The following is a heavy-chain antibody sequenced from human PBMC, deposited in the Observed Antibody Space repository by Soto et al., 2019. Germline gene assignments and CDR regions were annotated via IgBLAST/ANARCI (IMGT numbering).Heavy chain of an antibody. J-gene: IGHJ4*02. CDR2: LYYGRSA. Sequence: SETLSLTCTVSGGSISPYDWSWIRQPPGKGLESIGYLYYGRSANYNPSLKSRVTLSVDTSTNQCSLTLSSMTAADTAVYYCALRSMAVVPEYWGQGTLVTVSS. CDR3: ALRSMAVVPEY. D-gene: IGHD3-22*01. CDR1: GGSISPYD. V-gene: IGHV4-59*01.